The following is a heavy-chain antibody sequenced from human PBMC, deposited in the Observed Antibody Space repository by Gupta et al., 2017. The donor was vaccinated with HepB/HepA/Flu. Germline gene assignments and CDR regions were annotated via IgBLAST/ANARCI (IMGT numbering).Heavy chain of an antibody. V-gene: IGHV1-69*06. J-gene: IGHJ6*03. Sequence: QVQLVQSGAEVKKPGSSVRVSCRASGGTLSTDGFTWVRQAPGQGLQWMGGIIPIFGTTNYAQNFQGRVTITADKFTSTVYLEVSSLRSEDTAVYYCARSVIRGIMPYYYMVVWGNGTTVTVSS. CDR1: GGTLSTDG. CDR3: ARSVIRGIMPYYYMVV. CDR2: IIPIFGTT. D-gene: IGHD3-10*01.